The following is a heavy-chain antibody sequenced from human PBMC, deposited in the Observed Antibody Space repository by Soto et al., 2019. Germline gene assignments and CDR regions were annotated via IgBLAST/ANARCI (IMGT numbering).Heavy chain of an antibody. V-gene: IGHV3-7*02. Sequence: QPGGSLRLFCAASGFTFSDYWMNWLRQAPGKGLEWMANIKEDGSEKYYVDSVRGRFTISRDNAKNSLYLQMNSLRAEDTAVYYCARPRVKWFGELLYYYYYGMDVWGQGTTVTVSS. CDR1: GFTFSDYW. J-gene: IGHJ6*02. CDR2: IKEDGSEK. CDR3: ARPRVKWFGELLYYYYYGMDV. D-gene: IGHD3-10*01.